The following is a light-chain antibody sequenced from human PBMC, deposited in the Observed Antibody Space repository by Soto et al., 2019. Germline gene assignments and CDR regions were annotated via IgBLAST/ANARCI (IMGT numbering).Light chain of an antibody. J-gene: IGKJ1*01. CDR2: DAF. CDR1: QSINSW. V-gene: IGKV1-5*01. CDR3: QHYNSYSWT. Sequence: DIQMTQSPSTLSASVGDKVTITCRASQSINSWMARYQQKPGRAPKLLNYDAFSMESRVTSRFSGSRSGTEFTLTISSLQPDDFATYYCQHYNSYSWTFGQGTKVDIK.